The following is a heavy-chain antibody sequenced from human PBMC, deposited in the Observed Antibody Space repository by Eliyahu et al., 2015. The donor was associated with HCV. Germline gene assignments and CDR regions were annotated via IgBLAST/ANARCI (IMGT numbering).Heavy chain of an antibody. V-gene: IGHV4-61*02. Sequence: QVQLQESGPGLVKPSQTLSLTCTVXGGSISNGSYYWSWIRQPAGKGLEWIGRIYTSGSTNYNPSLKSRVTISVDTSKNQFSLKLSSVTAADTAVYYCARDGYKDEYAFDIWGQGTMVTVSS. CDR2: IYTSGST. J-gene: IGHJ3*02. CDR3: ARDGYKDEYAFDI. D-gene: IGHD5-24*01. CDR1: GGSISNGSYY.